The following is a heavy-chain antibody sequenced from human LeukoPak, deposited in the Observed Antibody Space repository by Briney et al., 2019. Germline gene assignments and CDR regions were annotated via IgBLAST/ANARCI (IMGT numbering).Heavy chain of an antibody. Sequence: KSSETLSLTCTVSGGSISSYYWSWIRQPPGKGLEWIGYIYYSGSTNYNPSLKSRVTISVDTSKNQFSLKLSSVTAADTAVYYCARRRRIAAAGYYFDYWGQGTLVTVSS. V-gene: IGHV4-59*01. CDR2: IYYSGST. CDR1: GGSISSYY. CDR3: ARRRRIAAAGYYFDY. D-gene: IGHD6-13*01. J-gene: IGHJ4*02.